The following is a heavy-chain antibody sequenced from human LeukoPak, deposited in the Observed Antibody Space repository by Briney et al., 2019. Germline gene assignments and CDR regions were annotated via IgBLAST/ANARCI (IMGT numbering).Heavy chain of an antibody. V-gene: IGHV3-73*01. CDR1: GFTFSGSA. CDR2: IRSKANSYAT. J-gene: IGHJ6*04. D-gene: IGHD6-19*01. Sequence: GGSLRLSCAASGFTFSGSAMHWVRQASGKGLEWVGRIRSKANSYATAYAASVKGRFTISRDDSKNTAYLQMNSLKTEDTAVYYCARDVSISVAGFVDVWGKGTTITVSS. CDR3: ARDVSISVAGFVDV.